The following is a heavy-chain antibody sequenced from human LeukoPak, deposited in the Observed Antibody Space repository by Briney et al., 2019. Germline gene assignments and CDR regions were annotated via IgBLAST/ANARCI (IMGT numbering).Heavy chain of an antibody. CDR3: ARDRYGDLTPTTQP. V-gene: IGHV4-39*07. CDR2: IYHSGST. J-gene: IGHJ5*02. D-gene: IGHD4-17*01. CDR1: GGSISSSSYY. Sequence: PSETLSLTCTVSGGSISSSSYYWGWIRQPPGKGLEWIGSIYHSGSTYYNPSLKSRVTISVDTSKNQFSLKLSSVTAADTAVYYCARDRYGDLTPTTQPWGQGTLVTVSS.